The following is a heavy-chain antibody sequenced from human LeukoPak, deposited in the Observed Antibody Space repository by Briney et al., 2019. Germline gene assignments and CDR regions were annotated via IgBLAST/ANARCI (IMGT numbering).Heavy chain of an antibody. V-gene: IGHV3-30*18. CDR1: GFTFSSYG. D-gene: IGHD1-26*01. Sequence: QSGGSLRLSCAASGFTFSSYGMHWVRQAPGKGLGWVAVISYDGSNKYYADSVKGRFTISRDNSKNTLYLQMNSLRAEDTAVYYCAKDLLRQNSGSYSYWGQGTLVTVSS. CDR3: AKDLLRQNSGSYSY. CDR2: ISYDGSNK. J-gene: IGHJ4*02.